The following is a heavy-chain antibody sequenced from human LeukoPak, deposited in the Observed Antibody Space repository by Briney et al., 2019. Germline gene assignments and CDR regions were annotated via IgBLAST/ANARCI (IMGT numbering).Heavy chain of an antibody. D-gene: IGHD6-13*01. CDR1: GGSISSSSYY. CDR2: MYYSGST. J-gene: IGHJ4*02. CDR3: AREVSSTSYGDHFDY. V-gene: IGHV4-39*07. Sequence: SETLSLTCTVSGGSISSSSYYWGWVRQSPGKGLEWLGSMYYSGSTYYNPSLKSRVTISVDTSKNQFSLTLSSVTAADTAVYSCAREVSSTSYGDHFDYWGQGTLVTVSS.